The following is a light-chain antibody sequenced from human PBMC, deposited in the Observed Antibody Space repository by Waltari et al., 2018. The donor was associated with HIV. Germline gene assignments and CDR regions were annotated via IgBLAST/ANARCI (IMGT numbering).Light chain of an antibody. CDR2: EVS. V-gene: IGLV2-14*01. CDR3: SSYTSSSTLV. J-gene: IGLJ2*01. Sequence: QSALTHPASVPGSPGQSITISCTGTSSDVGGYNYVSWYQQHPGKAPKLKIYEVSNRPSGVSNRFSGSKSGNTASLTISGLQAEDEADYYCSSYTSSSTLVFGGGTELTVL. CDR1: SSDVGGYNY.